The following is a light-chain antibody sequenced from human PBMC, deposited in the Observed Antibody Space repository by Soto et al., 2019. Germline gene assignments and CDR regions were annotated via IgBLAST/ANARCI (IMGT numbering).Light chain of an antibody. CDR2: DVS. CDR3: SSYMSSTTSYV. J-gene: IGLJ1*01. V-gene: IGLV2-14*03. CDR1: SGDFAGSDL. Sequence: HSALTQPASVSGSPGQSITISCTGPSGDFAGSDLVSWYQHHPGKAPKVMIYDVSNRPSGVSHRFSGSKSGNTASLTISGLQAEDEADYYCSSYMSSTTSYVFGTGTKVTVL.